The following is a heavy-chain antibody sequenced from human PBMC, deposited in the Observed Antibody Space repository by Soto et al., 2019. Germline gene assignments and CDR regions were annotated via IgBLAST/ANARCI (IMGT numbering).Heavy chain of an antibody. CDR3: ASHAVHSSGFTDY. CDR2: IYYSGNT. Sequence: QLQLQESGPGLVKPSETLSLTCTVSGGSISSSSYYWGWIRQPPGKGLEWIGSIYYSGNTYYNPSLKSRVTISVDTSKNQSSLKLSSVTAADTAVYYCASHAVHSSGFTDYWGQGTLVTVSS. D-gene: IGHD6-19*01. CDR1: GGSISSSSYY. J-gene: IGHJ4*02. V-gene: IGHV4-39*01.